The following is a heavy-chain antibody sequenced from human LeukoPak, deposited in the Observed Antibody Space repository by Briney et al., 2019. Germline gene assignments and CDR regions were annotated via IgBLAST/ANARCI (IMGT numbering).Heavy chain of an antibody. V-gene: IGHV1-8*01. D-gene: IGHD3-22*01. CDR1: GYTFTSYH. Sequence: ASVKVSCKASGYTFTSYHIDWVRQAPGQGPEWMGWMNAKSGHTGYAQNLEGRVTMTRDTSTNTAYMELRGLRFEDTAVYFCARGMFDNSGHYYYFYYALDVWGQGTTVTVSS. CDR3: ARGMFDNSGHYYYFYYALDV. J-gene: IGHJ6*02. CDR2: MNAKSGHT.